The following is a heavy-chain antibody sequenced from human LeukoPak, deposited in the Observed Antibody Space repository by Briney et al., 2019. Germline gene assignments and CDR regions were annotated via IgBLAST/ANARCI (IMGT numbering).Heavy chain of an antibody. CDR3: ARHDVLWFDP. Sequence: GESLKISCKGSGYSFTSYWFGWVRQMPGKGLEWMGIIYPGDSDTRYSPSFQGQVTISTDKSISTAYLQWISLKASDTAMYYCARHDVLWFDPWGQGTLVTVSS. CDR2: IYPGDSDT. V-gene: IGHV5-51*01. J-gene: IGHJ5*02. CDR1: GYSFTSYW. D-gene: IGHD3-16*01.